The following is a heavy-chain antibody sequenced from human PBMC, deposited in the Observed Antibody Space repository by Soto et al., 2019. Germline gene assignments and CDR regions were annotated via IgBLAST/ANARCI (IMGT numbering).Heavy chain of an antibody. Sequence: QPGGSLRLSCAASGFTFSSYGMHWVRQAPGKGLEWVAFIWHDGGNKFYAESVKGRFTISRDNSKNTLYLQMTSLSAEDTGVYYCGKERRGSGWFVSSYWGQGILVTVSS. CDR2: IWHDGGNK. CDR1: GFTFSSYG. J-gene: IGHJ4*02. CDR3: GKERRGSGWFVSSY. D-gene: IGHD6-19*01. V-gene: IGHV3-30*02.